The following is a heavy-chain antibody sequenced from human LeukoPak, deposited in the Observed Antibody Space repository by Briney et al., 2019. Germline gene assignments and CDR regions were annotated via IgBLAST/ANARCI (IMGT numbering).Heavy chain of an antibody. Sequence: GGSLRLPCTASGFTFSTYGMHWVRQAPDKGLEWVAVIWYDGTNEYYADSVKGRFTISRDNSKNTLYLQMNSLRAEDTAVYYCARDVSGTYYNFVYWGQGTLVTVSS. CDR1: GFTFSTYG. J-gene: IGHJ4*02. CDR2: IWYDGTNE. V-gene: IGHV3-33*01. D-gene: IGHD1-26*01. CDR3: ARDVSGTYYNFVY.